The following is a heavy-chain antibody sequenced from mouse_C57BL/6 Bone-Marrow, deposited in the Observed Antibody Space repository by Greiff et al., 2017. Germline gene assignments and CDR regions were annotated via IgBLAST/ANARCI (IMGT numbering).Heavy chain of an antibody. CDR2: IYPGSGST. D-gene: IGHD2-5*01. Sequence: QVQLQQPGAELVKPGASVKLSCKASGYTFTSYWITWVKQRPGQGLEWIGEIYPGSGSTNYNEKFKSKATMTGDTSSSTAYMQLSSLTTEDSAVYYCASPYYSNYWYFDVWGTGTTVTVSS. J-gene: IGHJ1*03. CDR3: ASPYYSNYWYFDV. V-gene: IGHV1-55*01. CDR1: GYTFTSYW.